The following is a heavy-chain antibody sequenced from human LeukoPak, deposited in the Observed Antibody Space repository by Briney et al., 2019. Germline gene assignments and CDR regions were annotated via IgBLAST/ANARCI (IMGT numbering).Heavy chain of an antibody. D-gene: IGHD6-19*01. CDR1: GFTFSSYG. J-gene: IGHJ4*02. Sequence: GGSLRLSCAASGFTFSSYGMHWVRQAPGKGLEWVAVISYDGSNKYYADSVKGRFTISRDNSKNTLYLQMNSLRAEDTAVYYCAKGRGIAVAGYYFDYWGQGTLVTVSS. CDR2: ISYDGSNK. V-gene: IGHV3-30*18. CDR3: AKGRGIAVAGYYFDY.